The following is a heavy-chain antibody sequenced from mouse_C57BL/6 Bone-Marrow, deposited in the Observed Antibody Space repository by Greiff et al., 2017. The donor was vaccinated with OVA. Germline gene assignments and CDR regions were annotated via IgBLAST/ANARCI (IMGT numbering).Heavy chain of an antibody. V-gene: IGHV1-81*01. CDR2: LYPRSGNT. Sequence: LVESGAELARPGASVKLSCKASGYTFTSYGISWVKQRTGQGLEWIGELYPRSGNTYYNEKFKGKATLTADKSSSTAYMELRSLTSEDSAVYFCARGTPYYGSSLWFAYWGQGTLVTVSA. D-gene: IGHD1-1*01. J-gene: IGHJ3*01. CDR3: ARGTPYYGSSLWFAY. CDR1: GYTFTSYG.